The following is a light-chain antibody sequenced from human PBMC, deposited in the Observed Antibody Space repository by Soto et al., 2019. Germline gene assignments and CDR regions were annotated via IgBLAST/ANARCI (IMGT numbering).Light chain of an antibody. V-gene: IGLV2-8*01. Sequence: QSALTQPPSASGSLGQSVTISCTGTSSDVGGYNYVSWHQQHPGKAPKLMIYEVTKRPSGVPDRFSGSKSGNTASLTVSGLQAEDEADYYCSSLACVGNPVLFGGGTQLTVL. J-gene: IGLJ2*01. CDR1: SSDVGGYNY. CDR2: EVT. CDR3: SSLACVGNPVL.